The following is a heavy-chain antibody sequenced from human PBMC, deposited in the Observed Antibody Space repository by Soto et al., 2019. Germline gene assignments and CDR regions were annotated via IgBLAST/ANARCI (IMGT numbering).Heavy chain of an antibody. CDR2: ISHDGRNK. CDR1: GFTFNKYG. V-gene: IGHV3-30*18. Sequence: GGSLRLSCAASGFTFNKYGMHWVRQAPGKGLEWVAVISHDGRNKYYADSVKGRFTISRDNSKNMLYLQMNSLRVEDTAVYSCAKDSVDGDKYYHYYYYMDVWGKGTTVTVSS. J-gene: IGHJ6*03. D-gene: IGHD4-17*01. CDR3: AKDSVDGDKYYHYYYYMDV.